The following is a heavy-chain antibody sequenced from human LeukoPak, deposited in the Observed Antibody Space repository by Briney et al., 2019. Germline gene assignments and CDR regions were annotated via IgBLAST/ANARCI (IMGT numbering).Heavy chain of an antibody. CDR1: GFTFTSFP. CDR2: ISGGGDIT. CDR3: ARAGAVWSFDY. Sequence: GGSLRLSCAASGFTFTSFPMTWVRQAPGKGLEWVSGISGGGDITKYADSVKGRFTISRDKSKNTLYLQMNSLRAEDTAIYYCARAGAVWSFDYWGQGTPVTVS. D-gene: IGHD1-26*01. V-gene: IGHV3-23*01. J-gene: IGHJ4*02.